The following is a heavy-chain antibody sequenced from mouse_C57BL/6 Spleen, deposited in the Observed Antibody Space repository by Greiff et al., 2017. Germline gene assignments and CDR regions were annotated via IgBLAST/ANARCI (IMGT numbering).Heavy chain of an antibody. V-gene: IGHV5-17*01. J-gene: IGHJ4*01. CDR3: ARYGSSHAMDC. D-gene: IGHD1-1*01. Sequence: EVQRVESVGGLVKPGGSLKLSCAASGFTFSDYGMHWVRQAPEKGLEWVAYISSGSSTIYYADTVKGRFTISRDNAKNTLFLQMTSLRSEDTAMYYCARYGSSHAMDCWGQGTSVTVSS. CDR1: GFTFSDYG. CDR2: ISSGSSTI.